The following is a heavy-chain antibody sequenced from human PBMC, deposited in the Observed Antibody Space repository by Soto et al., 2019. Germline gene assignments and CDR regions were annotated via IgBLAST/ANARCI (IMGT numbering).Heavy chain of an antibody. Sequence: QVHLVESGGGVVQPGRSLRLSCVASGFNFKAYGMHWVRQAPGKGLEWVAVISTDGTNQHHADSVKGRFTISRDNFKTRFYRKRTGLGPGKRVVYFWGVGGGALPLPPFAYWGQGP. D-gene: IGHD3-16*02. V-gene: IGHV3-30-3*01. J-gene: IGHJ4*02. CDR2: ISTDGTNQ. CDR1: GFNFKAYG. CDR3: GVGGGALPLPPFAY.